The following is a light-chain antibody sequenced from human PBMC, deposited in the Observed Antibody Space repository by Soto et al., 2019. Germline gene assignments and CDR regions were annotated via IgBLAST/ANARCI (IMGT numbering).Light chain of an antibody. J-gene: IGLJ3*02. V-gene: IGLV2-23*02. CDR2: EVS. CDR3: CSYAGSSTWV. Sequence: QSALTQPASVSGSPGQSITISCTGTSRDVGSYNLVSWYQQHPGKAPKLMIYEVSTRPSGVSNRFSGSKSGNTASLTISGLQAEDEADYYCCSYAGSSTWVFGGGTKLTVL. CDR1: SRDVGSYNL.